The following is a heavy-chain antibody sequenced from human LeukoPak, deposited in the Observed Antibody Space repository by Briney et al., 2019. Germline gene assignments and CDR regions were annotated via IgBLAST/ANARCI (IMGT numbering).Heavy chain of an antibody. CDR1: GFTFSNYG. V-gene: IGHV3-30*02. J-gene: IGHJ3*02. CDR3: AKKTIVGATVDAFDI. Sequence: GGSLRLSCAASGFTFSNYGMHWVRRAPGKGLGGVASIRYDGFNKYYADSLKGRFTISRDNSKNTLYLQMNSLRAEDTAVYYCAKKTIVGATVDAFDIWGQGTMVIVSS. CDR2: IRYDGFNK. D-gene: IGHD1-26*01.